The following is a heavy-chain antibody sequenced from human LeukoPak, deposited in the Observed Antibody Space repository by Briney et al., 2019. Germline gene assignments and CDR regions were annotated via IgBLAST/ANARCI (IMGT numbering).Heavy chain of an antibody. J-gene: IGHJ6*02. V-gene: IGHV3-9*01. D-gene: IGHD3-10*01. CDR3: AKDTYYGSYGMDV. CDR2: ISWNSGSI. CDR1: GFTFYDYA. Sequence: GGSLRLSCAASGFTFYDYAMHWVRQAPGKGLEWVSGISWNSGSIGYADSVKGRFTISRDNAKNSLYLQMNSLRAEDTALYYCAKDTYYGSYGMDVWGQGTTVTVSS.